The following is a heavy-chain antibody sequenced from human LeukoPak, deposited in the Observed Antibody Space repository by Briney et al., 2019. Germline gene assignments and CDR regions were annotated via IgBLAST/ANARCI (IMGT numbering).Heavy chain of an antibody. J-gene: IGHJ5*02. CDR1: GYTFTSYG. CDR3: ARDVGYCSSTSCYYWFDP. D-gene: IGHD2-2*01. CDR2: ISAYNGNT. V-gene: IGHV1-18*01. Sequence: GASVMVSCKASGYTFTSYGISWVRQAPGQGLEWMGWISAYNGNTNYAQKFQGRVTMTTDTSTSTAYMELRSLRSDDTAVYYCARDVGYCSSTSCYYWFDPWGQGTLVTVSS.